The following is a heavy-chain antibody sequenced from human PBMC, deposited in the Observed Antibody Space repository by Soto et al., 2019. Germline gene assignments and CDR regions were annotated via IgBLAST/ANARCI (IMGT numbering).Heavy chain of an antibody. CDR1: VGTFSSYA. CDR2: IIPIFGTA. J-gene: IGHJ4*02. D-gene: IGHD2-15*01. Sequence: SLKVSCKSSVGTFSSYAISWVRQAPGQGLEWMGGIIPIFGTANYAQKFQGRVTITADESTSTAYMELSSLRSEDTAVYYCAREDIVVVVAASSSTNTFDYWGQGTLVTVSS. CDR3: AREDIVVVVAASSSTNTFDY. V-gene: IGHV1-69*01.